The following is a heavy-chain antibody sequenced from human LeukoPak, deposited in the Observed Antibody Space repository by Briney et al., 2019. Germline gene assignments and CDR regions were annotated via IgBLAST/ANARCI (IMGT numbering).Heavy chain of an antibody. V-gene: IGHV3-30*02. D-gene: IGHD2-15*01. Sequence: PGRSLRLSCAASGFTFSSYGMHWVRQAPGKGLEWVAFIRYDGSNKYYADSVKGRFTISRDNSKNTLYLQMNSLRAEDTAVYYCAKVFGELSGGSPWGQGTLVTVSS. CDR2: IRYDGSNK. CDR3: AKVFGELSGGSP. CDR1: GFTFSSYG. J-gene: IGHJ5*02.